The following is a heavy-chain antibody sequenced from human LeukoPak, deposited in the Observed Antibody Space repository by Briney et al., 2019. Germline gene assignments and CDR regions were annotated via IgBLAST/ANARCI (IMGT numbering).Heavy chain of an antibody. J-gene: IGHJ2*01. CDR1: GYSFTNYG. CDR2: ISTYNDNT. Sequence: AASVKVSFKASGYSFTNYGITWVRQAPGQGVEGMGWISTYNDNTVFQDRVTMTTDASTSTAYMELRSLSSDHTAVYYCARNWEQLTGAPGLDLWGRGTLVTVSS. D-gene: IGHD7-27*01. CDR3: ARNWEQLTGAPGLDL. V-gene: IGHV1-18*01.